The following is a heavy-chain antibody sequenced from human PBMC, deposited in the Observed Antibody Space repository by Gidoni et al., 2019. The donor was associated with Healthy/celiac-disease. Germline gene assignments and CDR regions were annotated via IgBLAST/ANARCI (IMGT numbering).Heavy chain of an antibody. CDR3: ARQSPDHLWGGGYFDY. V-gene: IGHV3-9*01. CDR2: ISWNSGSI. CDR1: GITFDEYA. J-gene: IGHJ4*02. Sequence: EVQLVESGGGLVQPGRSRRLSWAAPGITFDEYAMHWVRQAPGKGLEWVSGISWNSGSIGYAASVKGRFTISRDNAKNSLSLQMNSLGAEDTALYYCARQSPDHLWGGGYFDYWGQGTLVTVSS. D-gene: IGHD3-10*01.